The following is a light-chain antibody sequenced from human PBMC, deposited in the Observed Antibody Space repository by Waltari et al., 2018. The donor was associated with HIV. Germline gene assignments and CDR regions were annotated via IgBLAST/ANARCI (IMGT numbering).Light chain of an antibody. CDR1: QGISSW. V-gene: IGKV1-5*03. CDR3: QQYNSYCRT. Sequence: DIQLTQSPSTLSAPVGARATITCRPSQGISSWLAWYQQTPGKAPKLVIYKASSLESGVPSRFSGSGSGTEFTLPISSLQTDDFATYYWQQYNSYCRTFGQGTKVEIK. J-gene: IGKJ1*01. CDR2: KAS.